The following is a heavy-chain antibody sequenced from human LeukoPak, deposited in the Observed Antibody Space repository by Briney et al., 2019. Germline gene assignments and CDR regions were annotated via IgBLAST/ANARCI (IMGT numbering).Heavy chain of an antibody. CDR2: IYYSGST. V-gene: IGHV4-59*01. D-gene: IGHD2-15*01. Sequence: SETLSLTCTVSGGSINSYYWSWIRQPPGKGLEWIGYIYYSGSTNYNPSLKSRVTISVDTSKNQFSLKLSSVTAADTAVYYCATLLQNYYFDYWGQGTLVTVSS. CDR1: GGSINSYY. CDR3: ATLLQNYYFDY. J-gene: IGHJ4*02.